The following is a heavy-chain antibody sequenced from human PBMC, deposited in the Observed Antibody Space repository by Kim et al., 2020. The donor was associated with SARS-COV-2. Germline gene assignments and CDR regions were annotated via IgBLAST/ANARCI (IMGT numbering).Heavy chain of an antibody. CDR2: ST. V-gene: IGHV4-4*06. D-gene: IGHD5-12*01. CDR3: ASRSGSRVDY. Sequence: STSYTPSLKSRVTMSVDTSKNQFSLKLSSVTAAETAVYYCASRSGSRVDYWGQGTLVTVSS. J-gene: IGHJ4*02.